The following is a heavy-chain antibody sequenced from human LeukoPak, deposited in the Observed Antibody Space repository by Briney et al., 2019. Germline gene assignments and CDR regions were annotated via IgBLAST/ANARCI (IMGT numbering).Heavy chain of an antibody. Sequence: PGGSLRLSCAASGFASGFTFSDYAVSWVRQAPGKGLEWVSAISGSGGSTYYADSVKGRFTISRDNSKNTLYLQMNSLRAEDTAVYYCAKGQEGYWGQGTLVTVSS. J-gene: IGHJ4*02. CDR1: GFTFSDYA. V-gene: IGHV3-23*01. CDR2: ISGSGGST. CDR3: AKGQEGY.